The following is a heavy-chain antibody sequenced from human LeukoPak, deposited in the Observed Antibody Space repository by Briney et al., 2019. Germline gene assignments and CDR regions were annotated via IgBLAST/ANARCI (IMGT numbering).Heavy chain of an antibody. D-gene: IGHD4-17*01. V-gene: IGHV3-9*01. CDR2: ISWNSGSI. Sequence: GGSLRLSCTASGLIFRNYAMTWVRQAPRKGLEWVSGISWNSGSIGYADSVKGRFTISRDNAKNSLYLQMNSLRAEDTALYYCAKDPGDPTTVTPNWFDPWGQGTLVTVSS. CDR3: AKDPGDPTTVTPNWFDP. J-gene: IGHJ5*02. CDR1: GLIFRNYA.